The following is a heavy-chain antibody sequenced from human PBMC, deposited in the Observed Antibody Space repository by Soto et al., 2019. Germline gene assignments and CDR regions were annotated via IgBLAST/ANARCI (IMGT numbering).Heavy chain of an antibody. CDR2: ISGIGGTT. CDR3: AREYSSGWKTFDY. CDR1: GFTFNSYA. J-gene: IGHJ4*02. D-gene: IGHD6-19*01. V-gene: IGHV3-23*01. Sequence: EVQLLESGGGLVQPWGSLRLSCAASGFTFNSYAMSWVRQAPGKGLEWVSAISGIGGTTYYADSVKGRFTISRDNSKNTLYLQMNSLRAEDTAVYYCAREYSSGWKTFDYWGQGTLVTVSS.